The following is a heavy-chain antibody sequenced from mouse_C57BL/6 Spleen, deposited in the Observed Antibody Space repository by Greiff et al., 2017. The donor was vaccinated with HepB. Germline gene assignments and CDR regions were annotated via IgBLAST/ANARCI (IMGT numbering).Heavy chain of an antibody. V-gene: IGHV1-80*01. J-gene: IGHJ3*01. CDR1: GYAFSSYW. D-gene: IGHD2-4*01. Sequence: VKLMESGAELVKPGASVKISCKASGYAFSSYWMNWVKQRPGKGLEWIGQIYPGDGDTNYNGKFKGKATLTADKSSSTAYMQLSSLTSEDSAVYFCARVYYDYDEGIFAYWGQGTLVTVSA. CDR3: ARVYYDYDEGIFAY. CDR2: IYPGDGDT.